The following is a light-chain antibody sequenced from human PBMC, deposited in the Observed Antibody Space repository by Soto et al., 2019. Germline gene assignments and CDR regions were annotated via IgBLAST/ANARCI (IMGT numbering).Light chain of an antibody. CDR2: CAS. CDR1: QNVATN. V-gene: IGKV3-15*01. J-gene: IGKJ1*01. CDR3: HQATSGLRT. Sequence: IVMTQSPVTLSMSPGDRATLSCRASQNVATNVAWYQQKPGQAPRLLIYCASIRATGVPARFSGSGSGTEFTLTIDSLQSEDFAVFYCHQATSGLRTFGRGTRVEV.